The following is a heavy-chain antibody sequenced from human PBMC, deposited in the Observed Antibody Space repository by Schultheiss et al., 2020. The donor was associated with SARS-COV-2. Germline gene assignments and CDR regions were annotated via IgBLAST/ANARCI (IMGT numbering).Heavy chain of an antibody. CDR3: ASVGGRYYYYYMDV. CDR2: IYYSGST. D-gene: IGHD3-10*01. CDR1: GGSIRSSSYY. Sequence: SQTLSLTCTVSGGSIRSSSYYWGWIRQPPGKGLEWIGSIYYSGSTYYNPSLKSRVTISVDTSKNQFSLKLSSVTAADTAVYYCASVGGRYYYYYMDVWGKGTTVTVSS. V-gene: IGHV4-39*01. J-gene: IGHJ6*03.